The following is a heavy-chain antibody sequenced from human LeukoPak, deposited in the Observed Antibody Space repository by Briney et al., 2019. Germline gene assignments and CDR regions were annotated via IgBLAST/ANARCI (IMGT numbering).Heavy chain of an antibody. D-gene: IGHD6-13*01. CDR2: ISSSSSYT. J-gene: IGHJ4*02. CDR1: GFTFDDYG. Sequence: GGSLRLSCAASGFTFDDYGMSWVRQAPGKGLEWVSYISSSSSYTNYADSVKGRFTISRDNSKNSLYLQMNSLRAEDTAVYYCASPAAGSNFDCWGQGTLVTVSS. CDR3: ASPAAGSNFDC. V-gene: IGHV3-11*03.